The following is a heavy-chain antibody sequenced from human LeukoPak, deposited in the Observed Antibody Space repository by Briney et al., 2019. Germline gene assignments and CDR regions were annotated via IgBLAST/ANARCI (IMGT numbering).Heavy chain of an antibody. CDR1: GDSISSYY. Sequence: PSETLSLTCTVSGDSISSYYWSWIRQPPGKGLEWIGYIYYSGSTNYNPSLKSRVTISVDTSKNQFSLELSSVTAADTAVYYCARHRYYYGSGRFGFDPWGQGTLVTVSS. D-gene: IGHD3-10*01. CDR3: ARHRYYYGSGRFGFDP. CDR2: IYYSGST. J-gene: IGHJ5*02. V-gene: IGHV4-59*08.